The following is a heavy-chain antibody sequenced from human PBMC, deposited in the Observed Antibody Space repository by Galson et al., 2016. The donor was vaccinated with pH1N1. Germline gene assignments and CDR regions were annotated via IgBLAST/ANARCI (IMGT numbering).Heavy chain of an antibody. J-gene: IGHJ6*02. Sequence: SVKVSCKASGYTFSSYGISWVRQAPGQGLEWMGCIGAYNGHTNYAQKVQGRLTMTADTSTSTAYMELRSLRADDTAVYYGASEGYSHSDTYYCGMDVWGQGTTVTVSS. CDR1: GYTFSSYG. CDR2: IGAYNGHT. D-gene: IGHD5-12*01. CDR3: ASEGYSHSDTYYCGMDV. V-gene: IGHV1-18*01.